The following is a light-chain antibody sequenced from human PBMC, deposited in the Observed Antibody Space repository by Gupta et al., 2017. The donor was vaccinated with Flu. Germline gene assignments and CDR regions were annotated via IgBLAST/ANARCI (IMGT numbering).Light chain of an antibody. J-gene: IGLJ2*01. CDR1: NIEAGFD. CDR2: GNS. Sequence: NIEAGFDLHWYEQLPGTAPTHLCYGNSNPPSVVSDRFSRSKSGTSASLAITGLQADDEADFYCQSYDSSLSGSYVVFGGGTKLTVL. V-gene: IGLV1-40*01. CDR3: QSYDSSLSGSYVV.